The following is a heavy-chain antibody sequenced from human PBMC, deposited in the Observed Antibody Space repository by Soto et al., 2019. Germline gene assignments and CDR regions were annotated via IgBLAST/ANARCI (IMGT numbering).Heavy chain of an antibody. CDR1: GYTFTSYG. Sequence: ASVKVSCKASGYTFTSYGISWVRQAPGQGLEWMGWISAYNGNTNYAQKLQGRVTMTTDTSTSTAYMELRSLRSDDTAVYYCARGYCSSTSCYEGDYYYYYMDVWGKGTTVTVSS. D-gene: IGHD2-2*01. J-gene: IGHJ6*03. CDR3: ARGYCSSTSCYEGDYYYYYMDV. CDR2: ISAYNGNT. V-gene: IGHV1-18*01.